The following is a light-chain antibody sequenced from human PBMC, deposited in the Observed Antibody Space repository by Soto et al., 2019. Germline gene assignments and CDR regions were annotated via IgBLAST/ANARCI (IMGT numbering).Light chain of an antibody. Sequence: IVMTQSPATLSVYPGERATLSCGASQSVSSNLAWYQQKPGQAPRLLIYDASTRATGVPARFSGSGSGTEFTLTISSLQSEDFAVYYCQQYNNWPPITFGQGTRLDSK. J-gene: IGKJ5*01. V-gene: IGKV3-15*01. CDR3: QQYNNWPPIT. CDR2: DAS. CDR1: QSVSSN.